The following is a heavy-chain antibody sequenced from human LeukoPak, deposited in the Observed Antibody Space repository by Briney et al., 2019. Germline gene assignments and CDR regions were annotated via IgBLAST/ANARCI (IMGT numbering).Heavy chain of an antibody. J-gene: IGHJ4*02. CDR3: ARDHDSSSCPYFDY. Sequence: GGSLRLSCAASGFTFSSYSMNWVRQAPGKGLEWVSYISNSSSTIYYADSVKGRFTISRDNAKNSLYLQMNSLRAEDTAVYYCARDHDSSSCPYFDYWGQGTLVTVSS. CDR1: GFTFSSYS. CDR2: ISNSSSTI. V-gene: IGHV3-48*01. D-gene: IGHD6-13*01.